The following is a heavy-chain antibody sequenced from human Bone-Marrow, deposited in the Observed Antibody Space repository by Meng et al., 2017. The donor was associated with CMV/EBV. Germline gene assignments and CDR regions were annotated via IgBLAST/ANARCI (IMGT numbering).Heavy chain of an antibody. CDR1: GGSISSSSYY. D-gene: IGHD2-2*02. V-gene: IGHV4-39*07. CDR2: IYYSGST. CDR3: ARVGYCSSTSCYTLSWTHTDYYYYGMDV. Sequence: SETLSLTCTVSGGSISSSSYYWGWIRQPPGKGLEWIGSIYYSGSTYYNPSLKSRVTISVDTSKNQFSLKLSSVTAADTAVYYCARVGYCSSTSCYTLSWTHTDYYYYGMDVWGQGTTVTASS. J-gene: IGHJ6*02.